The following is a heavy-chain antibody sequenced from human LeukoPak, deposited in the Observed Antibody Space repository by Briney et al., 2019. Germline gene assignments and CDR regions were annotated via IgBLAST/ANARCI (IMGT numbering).Heavy chain of an antibody. CDR2: ISYDGSNK. CDR1: GFTFSSYA. D-gene: IGHD6-13*01. J-gene: IGHJ4*02. V-gene: IGHV3-30-3*01. CDR3: ARGNSSSRGFYFDY. Sequence: PGGSLRLSCAASGFTFSSYAMHWVRQAPGKGLEWEAVISYDGSNKYYADSVKGRFTISRDNSKNTLYLQMNSLRAEDTAVYYCARGNSSSRGFYFDYWGQGTLVTVSS.